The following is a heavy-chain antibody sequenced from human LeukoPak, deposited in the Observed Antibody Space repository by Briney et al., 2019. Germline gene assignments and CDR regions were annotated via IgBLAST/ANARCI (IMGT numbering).Heavy chain of an antibody. D-gene: IGHD6-13*01. CDR2: ISGSGSTT. J-gene: IGHJ6*02. V-gene: IGHV3-23*01. Sequence: PGGSLRLSCAASGFMFSSNWMSWVRLAPGKGLEWVSVISGSGSTTYYADPVKGRFTISRDNSKDTLYLQMNSLRAEDTAVYYCAKPPVAAAYFYYGMDVWGQGTTVTVSS. CDR1: GFMFSSNW. CDR3: AKPPVAAAYFYYGMDV.